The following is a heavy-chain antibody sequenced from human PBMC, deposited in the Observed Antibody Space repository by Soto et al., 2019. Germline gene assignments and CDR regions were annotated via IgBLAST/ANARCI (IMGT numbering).Heavy chain of an antibody. V-gene: IGHV1-2*02. D-gene: IGHD1-1*01. CDR1: GYNFTGYY. J-gene: IGHJ3*02. CDR2: INPNSGGT. CDR3: ARGTQLKLLLVAFDI. Sequence: QVQLVQSGAEVKKPGASVKVSCKASGYNFTGYYMPWVRQAPGQGIEWMGWINPNSGGTKYAQKFQGRVTMTRDTSHSTAYMELSRLSSDDTGVYYCARGTQLKLLLVAFDILGQGTMVTVSS.